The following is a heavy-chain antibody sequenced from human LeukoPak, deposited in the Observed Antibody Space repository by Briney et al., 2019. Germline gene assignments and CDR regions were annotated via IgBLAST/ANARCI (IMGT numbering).Heavy chain of an antibody. CDR3: AKDRRRIAVAGISPFDY. J-gene: IGHJ4*02. CDR1: GFTFSSYA. Sequence: GGSLRLSCAASGFTFSSYAMSWVRQAPGKGLEWVSAISGSGGSTYHADSVKGRFTISRDNSKNTLYLQMNSLGAEDTAVYYCAKDRRRIAVAGISPFDYWGQGTLVTVSS. D-gene: IGHD6-19*01. CDR2: ISGSGGST. V-gene: IGHV3-23*01.